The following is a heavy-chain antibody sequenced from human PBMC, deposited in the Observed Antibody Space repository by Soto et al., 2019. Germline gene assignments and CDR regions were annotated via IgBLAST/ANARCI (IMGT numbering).Heavy chain of an antibody. J-gene: IGHJ4*02. D-gene: IGHD3-3*01. CDR2: ISWNSGSI. V-gene: IGHV3-9*01. CDR1: GFTFDDYA. CDR3: AKDIEEWTVAGLKYFDY. Sequence: ESGGGLVQPGRSLRLSCAASGFTFDDYAMHWVRPAPGKGLEWVSGISWNSGSIGYADSVKGRFTIARDNAKNSLYLQMNRLRAEDTALYYWAKDIEEWTVAGLKYFDYWGQGTLVTVSS.